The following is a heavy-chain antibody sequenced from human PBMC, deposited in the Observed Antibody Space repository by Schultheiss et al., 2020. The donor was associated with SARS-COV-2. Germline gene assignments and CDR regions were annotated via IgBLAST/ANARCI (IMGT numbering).Heavy chain of an antibody. CDR1: GFTFSSYA. CDR3: AKRWDDWNYNAFDI. CDR2: ISGSGGST. J-gene: IGHJ6*02. D-gene: IGHD1-7*01. Sequence: GESLKISCAASGFTFSSYAMSWVRQAPGKGLEWVSAISGSGGSTYYADSVKGRFTISRDNSKNTLYLQMNSLRAEDTAVYYCAKRWDDWNYNAFDIWGQGTTVTVSS. V-gene: IGHV3-23*01.